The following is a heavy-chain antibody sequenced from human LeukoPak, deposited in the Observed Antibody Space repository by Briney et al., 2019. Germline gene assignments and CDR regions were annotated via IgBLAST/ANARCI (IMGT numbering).Heavy chain of an antibody. CDR3: ARDRYDYVWGSYPSHGYAFDI. J-gene: IGHJ3*02. CDR1: GGSISSYY. V-gene: IGHV4-59*01. CDR2: IYYSGST. D-gene: IGHD3-16*02. Sequence: PSETLSLTCTVSGGSISSYYWSWIRQPPGKGLEWIGYIYYSGSTNYNPSLKSRVTISVDTSKNQFSLKLSSVTAADTAVYYCARDRYDYVWGSYPSHGYAFDIWGQGTMVTVSS.